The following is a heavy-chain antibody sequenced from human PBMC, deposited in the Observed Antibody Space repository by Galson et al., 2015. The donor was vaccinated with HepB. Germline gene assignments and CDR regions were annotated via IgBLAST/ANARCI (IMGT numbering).Heavy chain of an antibody. CDR3: ARDIAAAGTGPGYYYGMDV. D-gene: IGHD6-13*01. CDR2: ISSSSSYT. Sequence: SLRLSCAASGFTFSDYCMSWIRQAPGKGLEWVSYISSSSSYTNYADSVKGRFTISRDNAKNSLYLQMNSLRAEDTAVYYCARDIAAAGTGPGYYYGMDVWGQGTTVTVSS. J-gene: IGHJ6*02. V-gene: IGHV3-11*06. CDR1: GFTFSDYC.